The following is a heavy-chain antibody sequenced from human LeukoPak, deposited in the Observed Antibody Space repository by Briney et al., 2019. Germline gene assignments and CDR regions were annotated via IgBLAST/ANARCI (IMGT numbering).Heavy chain of an antibody. CDR3: ARGTSFYSSSSSPGGYYYYGMDV. CDR2: INHSGST. V-gene: IGHV4-34*01. Sequence: KSSETLSLTCAVYGGSFSGYYWSWIRQPPGKGLEWIGEINHSGSTNYNPSLKSRVTISADTSKNQFSLKLSSVTAADTAVYYCARGTSFYSSSSSPGGYYYYGMDVWGQGTTVTVSS. D-gene: IGHD6-6*01. CDR1: GGSFSGYY. J-gene: IGHJ6*02.